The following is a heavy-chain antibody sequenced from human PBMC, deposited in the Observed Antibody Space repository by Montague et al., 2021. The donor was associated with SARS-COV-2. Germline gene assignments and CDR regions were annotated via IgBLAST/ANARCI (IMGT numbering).Heavy chain of an antibody. Sequence: SLRLSCAASGFTFSSYSMNWVRQAPGKGLEWVSSISSSSSYIYYTDSVKGRFTISRDNAKNSLYLQMNSLRAEDTAVYYCASDHFPDILTGYYLYWGQGTLVTVSS. CDR2: ISSSSSYI. V-gene: IGHV3-21*01. CDR3: ASDHFPDILTGYYLY. J-gene: IGHJ4*02. CDR1: GFTFSSYS. D-gene: IGHD3-9*01.